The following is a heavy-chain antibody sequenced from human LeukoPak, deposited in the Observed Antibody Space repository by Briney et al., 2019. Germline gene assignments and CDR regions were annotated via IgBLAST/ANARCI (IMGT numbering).Heavy chain of an antibody. J-gene: IGHJ3*02. CDR2: IYSSGDT. CDR3: AISRGTIYRADAFDI. V-gene: IGHV4-31*03. D-gene: IGHD1-1*01. Sequence: PSETLSLTCTVSGGSITRGTYYWTWIPAHPGRGLEWSGYIYSSGDTQYNLSLRVRVTMSVDTSKSHFSLKLSSVTAADTAVYFCAISRGTIYRADAFDIWGQVTIVTV. CDR1: GGSITRGTYY.